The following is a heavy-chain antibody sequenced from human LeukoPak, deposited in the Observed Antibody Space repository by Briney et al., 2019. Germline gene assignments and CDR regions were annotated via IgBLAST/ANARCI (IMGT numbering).Heavy chain of an antibody. D-gene: IGHD3-9*01. Sequence: GGSLRLSCATSGFIFSNYAVNWVRQAPGKGLEWVSIISGSGDTTYYADSVKGRFTISRDNSKNTLYLQMNSLRAEDTAVYYCAKQGRDWLRDYYYYMDVWGKGTTVTISS. V-gene: IGHV3-23*01. CDR3: AKQGRDWLRDYYYYMDV. CDR1: GFIFSNYA. J-gene: IGHJ6*03. CDR2: ISGSGDTT.